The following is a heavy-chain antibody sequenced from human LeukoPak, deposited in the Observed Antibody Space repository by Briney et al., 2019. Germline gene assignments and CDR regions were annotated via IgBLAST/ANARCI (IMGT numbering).Heavy chain of an antibody. J-gene: IGHJ6*02. CDR2: IDPSDSYT. CDR3: ARYYSYDSSGYYFYYYGMDV. V-gene: IGHV5-10-1*01. D-gene: IGHD3-22*01. CDR1: GYSFTSYW. Sequence: ASVKVSCKGSGYSFTSYWISWVRQMPGKGLEWMGRIDPSDSYTNYSPSFQGHVTISADKSISTAYLQWSSLKASDTAMYYCARYYSYDSSGYYFYYYGMDVWGQGTTVTVSS.